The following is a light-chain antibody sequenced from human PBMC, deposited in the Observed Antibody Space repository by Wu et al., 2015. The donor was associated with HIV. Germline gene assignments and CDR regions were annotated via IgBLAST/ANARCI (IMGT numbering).Light chain of an antibody. V-gene: IGKV1-39*01. Sequence: DIQMTQSPSSLSASVGDRVTITCRASQNVNNFLNWYQQKPGKAPKLLVSAASSLHSEAPSRFAGSGSGTDFTLTIDSLQLEDFATCFCQESSNTPPAFGQGTRIEIK. J-gene: IGKJ5*01. CDR1: QNVNNF. CDR2: AAS. CDR3: QESSNTPPA.